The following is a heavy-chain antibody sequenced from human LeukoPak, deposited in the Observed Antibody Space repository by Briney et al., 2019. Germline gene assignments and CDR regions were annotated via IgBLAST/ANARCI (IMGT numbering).Heavy chain of an antibody. V-gene: IGHV3-21*01. J-gene: IGHJ4*02. CDR2: ISSSSSYI. D-gene: IGHD3-22*01. CDR1: GFTFSSYS. CDR3: ARDSYYYDSSGYYLLFDY. Sequence: SGGSLRLSCAASGFTFSSYSMNWVRQAPGKGLEWVSSISSSSSYIYYADSVKGRFTISRDNAKNSLYLQMNSLRAEDTAVYYCARDSYYYDSSGYYLLFDYWGQGTLVTVSS.